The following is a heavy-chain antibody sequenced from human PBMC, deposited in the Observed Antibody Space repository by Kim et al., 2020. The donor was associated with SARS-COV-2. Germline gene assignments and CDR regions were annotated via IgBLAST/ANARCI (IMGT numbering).Heavy chain of an antibody. Sequence: SETLSLTCTGSGGSISSYYWSWIRQPPGKGLEWIGYIYYSGSTNYNPSLKSRVTISVDTSKNQFYLKLSSVTAADTAVYYCARSRDADAFDIWGQGTMVT. CDR3: ARSRDADAFDI. J-gene: IGHJ3*02. D-gene: IGHD2-21*02. CDR1: GGSISSYY. V-gene: IGHV4-59*01. CDR2: IYYSGST.